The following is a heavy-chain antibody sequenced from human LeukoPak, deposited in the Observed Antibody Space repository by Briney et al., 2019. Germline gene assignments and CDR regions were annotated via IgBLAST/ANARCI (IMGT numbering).Heavy chain of an antibody. CDR2: IYPGDSDT. CDR3: ARRSHSSLDY. D-gene: IGHD6-13*01. V-gene: IGHV5-51*01. Sequence: AGESLKISCKGSGYSFTNYWIGWVRQMPGKGLEWMGIIYPGDSDTTYSPSFQGQVTISADKSISTAYLQWSSLKASDTAMYYCARRSHSSLDYWGQGTLVTVSS. J-gene: IGHJ4*02. CDR1: GYSFTNYW.